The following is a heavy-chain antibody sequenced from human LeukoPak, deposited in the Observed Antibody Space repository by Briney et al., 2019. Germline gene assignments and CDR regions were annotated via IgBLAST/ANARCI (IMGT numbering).Heavy chain of an antibody. CDR3: AKGTDYGDYEWGVDY. D-gene: IGHD4-17*01. CDR1: GFTFDDNA. CDR2: ISWNSGSI. V-gene: IGHV3-9*01. Sequence: GGSLRLSCAAPGFTFDDNAMNWVRQAPGKGLKWVSGISWNSGSIGYADSVKGRFTISRDNAKNSLYLQMNSLRAEDTALYYCAKGTDYGDYEWGVDYWGQGTLVTVSS. J-gene: IGHJ4*02.